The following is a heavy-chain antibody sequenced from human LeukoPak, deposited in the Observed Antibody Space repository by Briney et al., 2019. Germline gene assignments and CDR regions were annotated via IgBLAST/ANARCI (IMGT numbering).Heavy chain of an antibody. D-gene: IGHD2-2*01. V-gene: IGHV1-8*01. CDR2: MNPNSGNT. Sequence: GASVKVSCKASGYTFINYDINWVRQATGQGLEWMGWMNPNSGNTGYAQKFQDRVTMTRNTSISTAYMELSSLRSEDTAFYYCARVNCSSTSCRSKFLDYWGQGTLVTVSS. CDR1: GYTFINYD. CDR3: ARVNCSSTSCRSKFLDY. J-gene: IGHJ4*02.